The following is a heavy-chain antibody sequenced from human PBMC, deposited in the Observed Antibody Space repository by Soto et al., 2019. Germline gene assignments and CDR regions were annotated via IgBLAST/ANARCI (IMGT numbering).Heavy chain of an antibody. Sequence: PSETRPPNCTVSGHSASTYYWSWIRQPPGKGLEWIGFIYYSGSTNYNPSLKSRVTISVDASKNQFSLKLSSVTAAETAVYYCARGRTTVVTFFDYWGQGTLVTVSS. V-gene: IGHV4-59*02. CDR3: ARGRTTVVTFFDY. J-gene: IGHJ4*02. CDR2: IYYSGST. D-gene: IGHD4-17*01. CDR1: GHSASTYY.